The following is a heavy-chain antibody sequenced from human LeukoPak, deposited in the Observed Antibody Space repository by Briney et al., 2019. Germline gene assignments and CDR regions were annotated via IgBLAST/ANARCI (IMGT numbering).Heavy chain of an antibody. CDR1: GGSFSGYY. J-gene: IGHJ5*02. V-gene: IGHV4-34*01. Sequence: SETLSLTFAVYGGSFSGYYWSWIRQPPGKGLEWIGEINHSGSTNYNPSLKSRVTISVDTSKNQFSLKLSSVTAADTAVYYCARVLWVGELLLRDNWFDPWGQGTLVTVSS. D-gene: IGHD3-10*01. CDR3: ARVLWVGELLLRDNWFDP. CDR2: INHSGST.